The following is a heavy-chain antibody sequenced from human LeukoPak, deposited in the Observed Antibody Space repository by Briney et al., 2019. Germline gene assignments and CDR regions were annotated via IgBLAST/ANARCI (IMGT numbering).Heavy chain of an antibody. Sequence: SVKVSCKASGGTFSSYAISWVRQAPGQGLEWMGRIIPIFGIANYAQKFQGRVPITADKSTSTAYMELSSLRSEDTAVYYCARGRTNPSDYYGMDVWGQGTTVTVSS. CDR2: IIPIFGIA. J-gene: IGHJ6*02. CDR1: GGTFSSYA. D-gene: IGHD2-8*01. CDR3: ARGRTNPSDYYGMDV. V-gene: IGHV1-69*04.